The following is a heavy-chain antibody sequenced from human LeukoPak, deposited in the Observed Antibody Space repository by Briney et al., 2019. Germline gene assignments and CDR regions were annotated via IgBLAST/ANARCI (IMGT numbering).Heavy chain of an antibody. CDR1: GFTFSSYA. CDR2: IIDSGEST. D-gene: IGHD2-21*01. CDR3: AKEHIGYAAKGDMDV. V-gene: IGHV3-23*01. Sequence: GGSLRLSCAASGFTFSSYAMSWVRQAPGKGLEWVSGIIDSGESTYYANFAKGRFTISRDNSNNTLYLQMNSLTADDTAVYYCAKEHIGYAAKGDMDVWGEGATVTVSS. J-gene: IGHJ6*03.